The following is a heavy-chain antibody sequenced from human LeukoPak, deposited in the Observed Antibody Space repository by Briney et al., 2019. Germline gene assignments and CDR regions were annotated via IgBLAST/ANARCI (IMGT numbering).Heavy chain of an antibody. J-gene: IGHJ5*02. V-gene: IGHV3-11*01. Sequence: PGGSLRLSCAASGFTFSDYYMSWIRQAPGKGLEWVSYISSSGSIIYYADSVKGRFTISRDNAKNSLYLQMNSLRAEDTAVYHCARVVQPGHVFGTGDWFDPWGQGTLVTVSS. CDR2: ISSSGSII. CDR3: ARVVQPGHVFGTGDWFDP. D-gene: IGHD3-3*01. CDR1: GFTFSDYY.